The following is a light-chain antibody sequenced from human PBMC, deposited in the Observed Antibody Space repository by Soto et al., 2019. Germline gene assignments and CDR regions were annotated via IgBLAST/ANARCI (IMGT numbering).Light chain of an antibody. CDR3: SSYAGSNNFV. CDR1: GSDIGAYNF. CDR2: GVT. V-gene: IGLV2-8*01. Sequence: QSALAQPPSASGSPGQSVTISCTGSGSDIGAYNFVSWYQQHPGKAPKLMIFGVTERPSGVPDRFSGSKSGNTASLTVSGLQADDEADYYCSSYAGSNNFVFGTGTKVTVL. J-gene: IGLJ1*01.